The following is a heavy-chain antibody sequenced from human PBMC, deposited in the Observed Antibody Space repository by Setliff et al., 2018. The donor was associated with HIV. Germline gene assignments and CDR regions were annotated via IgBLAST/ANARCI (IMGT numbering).Heavy chain of an antibody. Sequence: SVMVSCKASGGTFSNYAINWVRQAPGQGLEWMGAIIPMFGTTNYAQKFHPRVTITANETTTTAYMELSSLRSEDTAVYYCARAPTLFGVEYYYYFGMDVWGQGTTVTVSS. CDR1: GGTFSNYA. D-gene: IGHD3-3*01. CDR3: ARAPTLFGVEYYYYFGMDV. CDR2: IIPMFGTT. V-gene: IGHV1-69*13. J-gene: IGHJ6*02.